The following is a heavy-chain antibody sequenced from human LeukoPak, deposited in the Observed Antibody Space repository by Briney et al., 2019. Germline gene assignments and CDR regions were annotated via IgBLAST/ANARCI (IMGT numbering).Heavy chain of an antibody. CDR1: GFTFSSYR. D-gene: IGHD2-15*01. J-gene: IGHJ4*02. Sequence: GGSLRLSCAAYGFTFSSYRMKWVRQAPGKGREWVSYISSSSSTIYYADSVKGRFTISRDNAKNSLYLQMNSLRDEDTAVYYCARRSPYSPDYWGQGTLVTVSS. CDR2: ISSSSSTI. V-gene: IGHV3-48*02. CDR3: ARRSPYSPDY.